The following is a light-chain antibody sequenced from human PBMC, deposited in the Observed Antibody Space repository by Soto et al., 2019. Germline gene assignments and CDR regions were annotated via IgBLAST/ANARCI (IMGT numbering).Light chain of an antibody. J-gene: IGKJ1*01. CDR2: KAS. Sequence: DIQMTKSPSTLSASVGDRVTITCRASQSISSWLAWYQQKPGKAPKLLIYKASSLESGVPSRFSGSGSGTEFTLTISSLQPDDFATYYCQQYNSYWTCGQGPTVAIK. CDR1: QSISSW. CDR3: QQYNSYWT. V-gene: IGKV1-5*03.